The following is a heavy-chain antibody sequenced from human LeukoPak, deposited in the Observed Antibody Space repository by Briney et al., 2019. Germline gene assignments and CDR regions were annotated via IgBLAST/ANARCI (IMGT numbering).Heavy chain of an antibody. D-gene: IGHD3-3*01. J-gene: IGHJ5*02. CDR3: ARRAWRYGTNWFDP. Sequence: KPSETLSLTCAVYGGSFSGYYWSWIRQPPGKGLEWIGEINHSGSTNYNPSLKSRVTISVDTSKNQFSLKLSSVTAADTAVYYCARRAWRYGTNWFDPWGQGTLVTVSS. CDR1: GGSFSGYY. CDR2: INHSGST. V-gene: IGHV4-34*01.